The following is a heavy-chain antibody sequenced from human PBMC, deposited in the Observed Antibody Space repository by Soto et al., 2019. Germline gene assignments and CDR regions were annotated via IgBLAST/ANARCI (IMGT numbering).Heavy chain of an antibody. Sequence: SETLSLTCAVYGGSFSGYYWTWIRQPPGKGLEWIGGINQSGSTNYNPSLRSRVTISVDTSKNQFSLNLSSVTAPDTAVYYCARLQEVVATVKTYYYGMDVWGQGTTVTVSS. CDR1: GGSFSGYY. J-gene: IGHJ6*02. V-gene: IGHV4-34*01. D-gene: IGHD5-12*01. CDR3: ARLQEVVATVKTYYYGMDV. CDR2: INQSGST.